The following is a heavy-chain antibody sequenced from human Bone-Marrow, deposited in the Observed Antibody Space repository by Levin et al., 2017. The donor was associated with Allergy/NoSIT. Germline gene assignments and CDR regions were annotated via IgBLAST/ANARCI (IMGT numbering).Heavy chain of an antibody. Sequence: TGGSLRLSCAASGFTFSDYEINWVRQAPGKGLEWISYISSSGSFVYYADSAKGRFTISRDNGQNSVFLQMNSLRAGDTAVYYCARLKFGCMDVWGKGTTVIVSS. V-gene: IGHV3-48*03. CDR2: ISSSGSFV. J-gene: IGHJ6*03. CDR1: GFTFSDYE. CDR3: ARLKFGCMDV. D-gene: IGHD3-16*01.